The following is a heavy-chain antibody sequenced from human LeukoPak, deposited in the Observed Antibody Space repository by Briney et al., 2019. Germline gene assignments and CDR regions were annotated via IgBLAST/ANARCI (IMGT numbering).Heavy chain of an antibody. V-gene: IGHV3-53*01. CDR3: ARERGRGRDSPWFDY. D-gene: IGHD1-26*01. CDR1: GFIFSGDF. J-gene: IGHJ4*02. CDR2: IYSDGST. Sequence: GGSLRLSCAASGFIFSGDFMSWVRQAPGKGLEWVSVIYSDGSTYYADSVKGRFTISRDNSKNTLDLQMTGLGAEDTAVYYCARERGRGRDSPWFDYWGQGTLVTVSS.